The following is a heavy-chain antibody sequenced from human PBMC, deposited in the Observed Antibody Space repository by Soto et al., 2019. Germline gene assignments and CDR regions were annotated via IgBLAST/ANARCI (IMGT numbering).Heavy chain of an antibody. V-gene: IGHV3-33*01. Sequence: QVQLVESGGGVVQPGRSLRLSCAASGFTFSSYGMHWVRQAPGKGLEWGAVIWYDGSNKYYADSVKGRFTISRDNSKNTLYLQMNSLRAEDTAVYYCAREQLGYSYGRGIDYWGQGTLVTVSS. J-gene: IGHJ4*02. CDR3: AREQLGYSYGRGIDY. CDR1: GFTFSSYG. D-gene: IGHD5-18*01. CDR2: IWYDGSNK.